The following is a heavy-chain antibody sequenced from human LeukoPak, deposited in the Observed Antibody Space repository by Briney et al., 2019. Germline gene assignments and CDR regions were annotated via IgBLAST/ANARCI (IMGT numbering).Heavy chain of an antibody. D-gene: IGHD3-16*01. Sequence: SVKVSCKASGGTFSSYAISWVRQAPGQGLEWMGGIIPIFGTANYAQKFQGGVTITAGKSTSTAYMELSSLRSEDTAVYYCARYGSSTFGGVIDWGQGTLVTVSS. J-gene: IGHJ4*02. CDR1: GGTFSSYA. CDR2: IIPIFGTA. V-gene: IGHV1-69*06. CDR3: ARYGSSTFGGVID.